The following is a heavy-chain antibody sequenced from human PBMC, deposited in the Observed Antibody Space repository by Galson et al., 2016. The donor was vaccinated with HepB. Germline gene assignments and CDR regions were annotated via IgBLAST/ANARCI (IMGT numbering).Heavy chain of an antibody. D-gene: IGHD4-23*01. J-gene: IGHJ4*02. V-gene: IGHV1-46*01. Sequence: SVKVSCKASGYTFTNYYIHWVRQAPGQGLEWMGLINPGGGRTIYAQKFLGRVTVTRDTSTSTVYMEVSSLRSEDTAMYYCARGEDRTVVTHCGPDYWGQGTLVAVTS. CDR2: INPGGGRT. CDR3: ARGEDRTVVTHCGPDY. CDR1: GYTFTNYY.